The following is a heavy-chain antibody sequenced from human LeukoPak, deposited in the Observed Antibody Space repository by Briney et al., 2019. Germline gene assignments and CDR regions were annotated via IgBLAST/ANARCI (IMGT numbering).Heavy chain of an antibody. CDR1: GFTFSSYG. CDR3: ARVSSGWYGY. Sequence: PGGSLRLSCAASGFTFSSYGMHWVRQAPGKGLEYVSAISSNGGSTNYANSVKGRFTISRDNSKNTLYLQMGSLRTEDTAVYYCARVSSGWYGYWGQGTLVAVSS. V-gene: IGHV3-64*01. CDR2: ISSNGGST. D-gene: IGHD6-19*01. J-gene: IGHJ1*01.